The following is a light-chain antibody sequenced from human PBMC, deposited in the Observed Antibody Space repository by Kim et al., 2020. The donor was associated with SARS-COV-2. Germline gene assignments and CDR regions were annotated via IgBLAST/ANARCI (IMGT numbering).Light chain of an antibody. CDR3: QQYHSLPFA. J-gene: IGKJ3*01. CDR1: QDIGNY. CDR2: AAS. Sequence: ASVGDRVTITCRASQDIGNYLGWFQKKPGRAPKPLISAASSLHSGVPSRFSGSRSGTDFILTISSLQPEDFATYYCQQYHSLPFAFGPGTKVDIK. V-gene: IGKV1-16*01.